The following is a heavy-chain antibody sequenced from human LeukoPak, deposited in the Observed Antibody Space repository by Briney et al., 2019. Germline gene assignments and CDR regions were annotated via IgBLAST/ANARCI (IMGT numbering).Heavy chain of an antibody. J-gene: IGHJ4*02. Sequence: GGSLRLTCAASGFTFSDYYMSWVRQAPGKGLEWVSYISSSSSYTNYAESVKGRFTISRDNAKNSLYLQMNSLRAEDTAVYYCARVSGWAVAGNFDYWGQGTLVTVSS. CDR2: ISSSSSYT. CDR3: ARVSGWAVAGNFDY. D-gene: IGHD6-19*01. CDR1: GFTFSDYY. V-gene: IGHV3-11*05.